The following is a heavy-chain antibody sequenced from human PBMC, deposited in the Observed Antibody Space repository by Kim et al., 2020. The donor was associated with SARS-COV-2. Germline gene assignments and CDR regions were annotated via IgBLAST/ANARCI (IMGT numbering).Heavy chain of an antibody. CDR3: CDFGAGY. CDR2: AKSYTT. J-gene: IGHJ4*02. D-gene: IGHD4-17*01. Sequence: AKSYTTNFAASVKDRFTVSRDDSKNSVYLQMNSLKSEDTAVYYCCDFGAGYWGQGTLVTVSS. V-gene: IGHV3-72*01.